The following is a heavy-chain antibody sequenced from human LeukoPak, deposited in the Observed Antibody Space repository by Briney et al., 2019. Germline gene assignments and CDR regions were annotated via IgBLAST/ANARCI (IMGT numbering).Heavy chain of an antibody. J-gene: IGHJ4*02. CDR2: INHSGST. D-gene: IGHD1-7*01. V-gene: IGHV4-34*01. CDR1: GGSFSGYY. Sequence: SETLSLTCAVYGGSFSGYYWSCIRQPPGKGLEWIGEINHSGSTNYNPSLKSRVTISVDTSKNQFSLKLSSVTAADTAVYYCARGLHWYYDYWGQGTLVTVSS. CDR3: ARGLHWYYDY.